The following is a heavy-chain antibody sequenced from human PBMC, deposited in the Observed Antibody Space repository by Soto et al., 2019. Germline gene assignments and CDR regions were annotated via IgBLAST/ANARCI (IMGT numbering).Heavy chain of an antibody. D-gene: IGHD2-15*01. J-gene: IGHJ3*02. CDR3: ASRLGYCSGGSCYPDAFDI. CDR1: GYTFTGYY. Sequence: ASVKVCCKASGYTFTGYYMHWVRQATGQGLEWMGWINPNSGGTNYAQKFQGWVTMTRDTSISTAYMELSRLRSDDTAVYYCASRLGYCSGGSCYPDAFDIWGQGTMVTVSS. V-gene: IGHV1-2*04. CDR2: INPNSGGT.